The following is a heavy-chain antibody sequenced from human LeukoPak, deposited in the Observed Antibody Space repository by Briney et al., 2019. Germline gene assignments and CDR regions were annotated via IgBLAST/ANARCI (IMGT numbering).Heavy chain of an antibody. CDR1: GFTVSNTY. CDR2: IYSGGNT. CDR3: ARDLGGYCSSTSCYGNWFDP. J-gene: IGHJ5*02. Sequence: GGSLRLSCAASGFTVSNTYMSWVRQAPGNGLEWVSLIYSGGNTYYADSVKGRFSISRDNSKNTLYLQMNSLRAEDTAVYYCARDLGGYCSSTSCYGNWFDPWGQGTLVTVSS. V-gene: IGHV3-53*01. D-gene: IGHD2-2*01.